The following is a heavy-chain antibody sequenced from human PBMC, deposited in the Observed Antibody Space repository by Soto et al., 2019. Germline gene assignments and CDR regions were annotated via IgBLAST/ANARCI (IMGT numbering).Heavy chain of an antibody. J-gene: IGHJ6*04. D-gene: IGHD3-10*01. CDR1: EVTFSTYP. V-gene: IGHV3-23*01. CDR2: ICRDGGCT. Sequence: EVQLLESGGGLVQPGGSLRLSCAASEVTFSTYPMTWFRQAPGKGLEWVSSICRDGGCTSSADSVKGRFTISRDNSKNTLYLQMNSLRAEDTAVYYCVKDPPRSCVWGKGTTVTVSS. CDR3: VKDPPRSCV.